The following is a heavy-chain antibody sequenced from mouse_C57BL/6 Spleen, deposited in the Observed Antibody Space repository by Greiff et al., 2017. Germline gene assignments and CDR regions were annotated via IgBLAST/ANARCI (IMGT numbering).Heavy chain of an antibody. V-gene: IGHV1-81*01. CDR3: ARCDYGSSPYYYAMDY. CDR2: IYPRSGNT. Sequence: VQLQQSGAELARPGASVKLSCKASGYTFTSYGISWVKQRTGQGLEWIGEIYPRSGNTYYNEKFKGKATLTADKSSSTAYVELRSLTSEDSAVYFCARCDYGSSPYYYAMDYWGQGTSVTVSS. CDR1: GYTFTSYG. D-gene: IGHD1-1*01. J-gene: IGHJ4*01.